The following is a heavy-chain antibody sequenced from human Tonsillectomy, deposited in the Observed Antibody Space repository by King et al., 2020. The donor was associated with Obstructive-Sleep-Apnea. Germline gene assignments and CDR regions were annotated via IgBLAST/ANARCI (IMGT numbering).Heavy chain of an antibody. V-gene: IGHV4-4*02. CDR2: IDHSGST. CDR1: GGSISSSNW. Sequence: VQLQESGPGLVKPSWTLSLTCAVSGGSISSSNWWSWVRQPPGKGREWSGEIDHSGSTNYNPSLKSRVTISVDKSKNQFSLKLSSVTAADTAVYYCARWGTAAVARGGFDPWGQGTLVTVSS. J-gene: IGHJ5*02. D-gene: IGHD6-13*01. CDR3: ARWGTAAVARGGFDP.